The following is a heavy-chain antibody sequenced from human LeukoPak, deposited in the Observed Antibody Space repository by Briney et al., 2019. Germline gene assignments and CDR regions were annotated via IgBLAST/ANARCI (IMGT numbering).Heavy chain of an antibody. D-gene: IGHD3-10*01. CDR3: AHVEEGYGSGSYFDY. J-gene: IGHJ4*02. V-gene: IGHV2-5*02. CDR1: GFSLGTSGVG. Sequence: SGPTLVNPTQTLTLTCTFSGFSLGTSGVGVGWIRQPPGKALEWLALIYWDDDKRYSPSLKSRLTITKDTSKNQVVLAMTNMDPVDTATYYCAHVEEGYGSGSYFDYWGQGTLVTVSS. CDR2: IYWDDDK.